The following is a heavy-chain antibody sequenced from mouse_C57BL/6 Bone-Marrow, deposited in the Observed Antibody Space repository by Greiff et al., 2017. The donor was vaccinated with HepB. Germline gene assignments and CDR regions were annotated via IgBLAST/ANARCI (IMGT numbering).Heavy chain of an antibody. V-gene: IGHV5-6*01. CDR3: ARQGYFDV. Sequence: EVKLVESGGDLVKPGGSLKLSCAASGFTFSSYGMSWVRQTPHKRLEWVATISSGGSYTYYPDSVKGRFTISRDNAKNTLYLQMSSLKSEDTAMYYCARQGYFDVWGTGTTVTVSS. J-gene: IGHJ1*03. CDR2: ISSGGSYT. CDR1: GFTFSSYG.